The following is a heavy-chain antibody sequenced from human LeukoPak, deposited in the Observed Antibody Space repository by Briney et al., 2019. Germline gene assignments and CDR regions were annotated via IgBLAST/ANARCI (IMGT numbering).Heavy chain of an antibody. CDR2: ISGSGGST. J-gene: IGHJ4*02. Sequence: LPGGSLRLSCAASGFTFSSYAMSWVRQAPGKGLEWVSAISGSGGSTYYADSVKGRFTISRDNSKNTLYLQMNSLRAEDTAVYYCAKDRGAIQLWLDYWGQGTLVTVSS. CDR1: GFTFSSYA. D-gene: IGHD5-18*01. CDR3: AKDRGAIQLWLDY. V-gene: IGHV3-23*01.